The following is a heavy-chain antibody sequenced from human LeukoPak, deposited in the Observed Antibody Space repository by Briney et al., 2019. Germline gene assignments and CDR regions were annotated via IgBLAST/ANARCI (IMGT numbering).Heavy chain of an antibody. CDR2: IYYSGST. Sequence: SETLSLTCTVSGGSISSYYWSWIRQPPGKGLEWIGNIYYSGSTNYNPSLKSRVTISVDTSKNQSSLNLRSVTAADTAVFYCARVHRLVPGPFHIWGQGTMVIVSS. CDR1: GGSISSYY. D-gene: IGHD6-6*01. CDR3: ARVHRLVPGPFHI. V-gene: IGHV4-59*01. J-gene: IGHJ3*02.